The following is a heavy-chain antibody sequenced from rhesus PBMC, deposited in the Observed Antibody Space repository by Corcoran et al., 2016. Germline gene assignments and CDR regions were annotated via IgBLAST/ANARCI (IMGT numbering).Heavy chain of an antibody. CDR1: GGSISSSY. CDR2: IDRSGST. D-gene: IGHD3-3*01. V-gene: IGHV4-160*01. CDR3: ARGVGLPLDY. J-gene: IGHJ4*01. Sequence: QVQLQESGPGLVKPSETLSLTCAVSGGSISSSYWSWIRQAPGKGLEWIGRIDRSGSTYYNPSLKSRVTISIDTSKTQFSLKLSSVTAADTAVYYCARGVGLPLDYWGQGVLVTVSS.